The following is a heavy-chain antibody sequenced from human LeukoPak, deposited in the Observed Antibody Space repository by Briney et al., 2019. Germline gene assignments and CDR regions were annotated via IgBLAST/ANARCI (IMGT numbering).Heavy chain of an antibody. V-gene: IGHV6-1*01. D-gene: IGHD3-10*01. CDR1: GDSVSSNSAA. CDR3: AKGRWALFDC. Sequence: SQTLSLTCDISGDSVSSNSAAWNWIRQSPLRGLEWLGRTYYRSKWYNDYAISVKSRMTINADTSKNQFSLQLNSVTPEDTAVYYCAKGRWALFDCWGQGTLVIVSS. J-gene: IGHJ4*02. CDR2: TYYRSKWYN.